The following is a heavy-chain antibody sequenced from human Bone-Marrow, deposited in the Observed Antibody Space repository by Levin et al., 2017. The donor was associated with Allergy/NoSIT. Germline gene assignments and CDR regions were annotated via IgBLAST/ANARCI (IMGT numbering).Heavy chain of an antibody. CDR1: AFTVSNNY. CDR3: ARMSGPYYFDN. CDR2: IYASGVT. J-gene: IGHJ4*02. Sequence: PGGSLRLSCVDSAFTVSNNYMSWVRQAPGKGLEWVSTIYASGVTYYADSVKGRFTISRDNSKNTLYLQMSSLRSEDTAVYYCARMSGPYYFDNWGQGTLVTVSS. D-gene: IGHD6-25*01. V-gene: IGHV3-53*01.